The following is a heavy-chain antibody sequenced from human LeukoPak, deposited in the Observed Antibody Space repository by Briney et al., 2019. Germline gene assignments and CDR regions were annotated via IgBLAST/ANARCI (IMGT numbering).Heavy chain of an antibody. D-gene: IGHD3-22*01. J-gene: IGHJ4*02. V-gene: IGHV3-30*02. CDR3: ARDWENYYDSTLYDY. CDR1: GFTFSSYG. Sequence: GGSLRLSCAASGFTFSSYGMHWVRQAPGKGLEWVAFIRYDGSNKYYADSVKGRFTISRDNSKNTLYLQMNSLRAEDTAVYYCARDWENYYDSTLYDYWGQGTLVTVSS. CDR2: IRYDGSNK.